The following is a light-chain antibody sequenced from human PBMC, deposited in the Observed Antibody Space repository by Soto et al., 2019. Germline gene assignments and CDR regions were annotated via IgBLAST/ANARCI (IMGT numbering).Light chain of an antibody. V-gene: IGLV2-8*01. J-gene: IGLJ2*01. CDR2: EVT. CDR3: NSYAGSNNVI. Sequence: QSALTQPPSASGSPGQAVTISCTGTSSDVGGYNYVSWLQQHPGKAPKLIIYEVTKRPPGVPDRFSGSKSGNTASLTVSGLQGEDEADYYCNSYAGSNNVIFGRGTKVTVL. CDR1: SSDVGGYNY.